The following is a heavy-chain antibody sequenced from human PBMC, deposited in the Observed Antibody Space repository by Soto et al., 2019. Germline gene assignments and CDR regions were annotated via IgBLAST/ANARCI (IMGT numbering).Heavy chain of an antibody. Sequence: QVQLVQSGAEVKKPGASVKVSCKASGYTFSSYGISWVRQAPGQGLEWMGRISAYNGNTNYAQKLPGRVTMTTDTSTSTAYMELRSLRSDDTAMYYCARGRGYNWNYGWFDPWGQGTLVTVSS. CDR2: ISAYNGNT. J-gene: IGHJ5*02. V-gene: IGHV1-18*01. CDR1: GYTFSSYG. CDR3: ARGRGYNWNYGWFDP. D-gene: IGHD1-7*01.